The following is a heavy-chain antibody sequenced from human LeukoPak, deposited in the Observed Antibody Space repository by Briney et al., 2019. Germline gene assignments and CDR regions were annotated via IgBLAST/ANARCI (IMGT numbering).Heavy chain of an antibody. J-gene: IGHJ3*02. D-gene: IGHD1-26*01. Sequence: GGSLRLSCAASGFTFSSYEMNWVRQAPGKGLEWVSYISSSGSTIYYADSVKGRFTISRDNAKNSLYLQMNSLRAEDTAVHYCARGWEYVVPDAFDIWGEGTRVTVSS. CDR3: ARGWEYVVPDAFDI. CDR1: GFTFSSYE. CDR2: ISSSGSTI. V-gene: IGHV3-48*03.